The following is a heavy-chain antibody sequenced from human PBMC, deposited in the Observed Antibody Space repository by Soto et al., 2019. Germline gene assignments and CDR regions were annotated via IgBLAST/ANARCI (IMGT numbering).Heavy chain of an antibody. CDR2: IAYDESTT. J-gene: IGHJ4*02. V-gene: IGHV3-74*01. Sequence: SVRLSFSPSGFTFSNYWMHWIRQAPGKGLVWVSRIAYDESTTTYADSVKGRFTISRDNAKNTLYLQMNSLRAEDTEVYYLARGGGSNDQLPDEWDQGTLVTVSS. D-gene: IGHD1-26*01. CDR3: ARGGGSNDQLPDE. CDR1: GFTFSNYW.